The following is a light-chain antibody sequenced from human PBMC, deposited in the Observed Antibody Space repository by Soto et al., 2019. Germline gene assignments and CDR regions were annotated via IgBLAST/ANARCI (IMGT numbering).Light chain of an antibody. J-gene: IGLJ1*01. Sequence: QSALTQPASVSGSPGQSITISCTGVSSDIGLYNYVSWYQQHPGKAPKLMIYDVSNRPSGVSNRFSGSKSGNTASLTISGLQAEDEADYYCSSYTTSSTQVFGTGTKLTVL. CDR1: SSDIGLYNY. CDR3: SSYTTSSTQV. CDR2: DVS. V-gene: IGLV2-14*01.